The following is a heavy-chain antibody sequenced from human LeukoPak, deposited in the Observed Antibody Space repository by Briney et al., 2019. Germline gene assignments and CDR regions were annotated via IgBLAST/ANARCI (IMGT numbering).Heavy chain of an antibody. CDR3: AKSGGIVVVTLRFDY. V-gene: IGHV3-30-3*02. CDR1: GFTFSSYA. J-gene: IGHJ4*02. D-gene: IGHD3-22*01. Sequence: GGSLRLSCAASGFTFSSYAMHWVRQAPGKGLEWVAVISYDGSNKYYADSVKGRFTISRDNSKNTLYLQMNSLRAEDTAVYYCAKSGGIVVVTLRFDYWGQGTLVTVSS. CDR2: ISYDGSNK.